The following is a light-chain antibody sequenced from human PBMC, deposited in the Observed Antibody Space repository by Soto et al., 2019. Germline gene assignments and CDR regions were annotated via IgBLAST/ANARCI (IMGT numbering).Light chain of an antibody. CDR3: QQRSTWT. J-gene: IGKJ1*01. CDR2: DAS. V-gene: IGKV3-11*01. CDR1: QSVTSF. Sequence: DIVLTQSPATLSLSPGERATLSCRASQSVTSFLAWYQQKPGQGPRLLIHDASKRATDIPARFSGSGSGTDFTLTISSLEPEDFAVYFCQQRSTWTFGQGTKVE.